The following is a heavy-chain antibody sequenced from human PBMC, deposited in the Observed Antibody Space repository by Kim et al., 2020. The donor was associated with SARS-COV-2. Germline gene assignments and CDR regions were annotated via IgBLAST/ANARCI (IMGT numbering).Heavy chain of an antibody. CDR2: IYYSGST. CDR3: ARANYDILTGYYSDY. CDR1: GGSISSGGYY. J-gene: IGHJ4*02. V-gene: IGHV4-31*03. Sequence: SETLSLTCTVSGGSISSGGYYWSWIRQHPGKGLEWIGYIYYSGSTYYNPSLKSRVTISVDTSKNQFSLKLSSVTAADTAVYYCARANYDILTGYYSDYWGQGTLVTVSS. D-gene: IGHD3-9*01.